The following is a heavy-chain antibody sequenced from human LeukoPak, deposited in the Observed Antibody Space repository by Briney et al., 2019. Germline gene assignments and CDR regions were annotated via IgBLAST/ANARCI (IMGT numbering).Heavy chain of an antibody. Sequence: ARGALRVSSAAPGFTFSIYWMSSVRQAPGEGVEWVANIKQDGSVKYYGDSVKGRFTISRDNAKNSLNLQMHSLRAEDTAVYYCARAIRGYSYGLNYYYYYYMDVWGKGTTVTVSS. J-gene: IGHJ6*03. D-gene: IGHD5-18*01. CDR1: GFTFSIYW. CDR2: IKQDGSVK. CDR3: ARAIRGYSYGLNYYYYYYMDV. V-gene: IGHV3-7*01.